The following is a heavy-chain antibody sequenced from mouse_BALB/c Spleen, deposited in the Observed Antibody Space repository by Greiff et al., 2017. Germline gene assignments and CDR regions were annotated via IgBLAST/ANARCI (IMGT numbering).Heavy chain of an antibody. Sequence: EVQLVESGPGLVKPSQSLSLTCTVTGYSITSDYAWNWIRQFPGNKLEWMGYISYSGSTSYNPSLKSRISITRDTSKNQFFLQLNSVTTEDTATYYCANYRFYAMDYWGQGTSVTVSS. J-gene: IGHJ4*01. CDR2: ISYSGST. V-gene: IGHV3-2*02. CDR1: GYSITSDYA. D-gene: IGHD2-14*01. CDR3: ANYRFYAMDY.